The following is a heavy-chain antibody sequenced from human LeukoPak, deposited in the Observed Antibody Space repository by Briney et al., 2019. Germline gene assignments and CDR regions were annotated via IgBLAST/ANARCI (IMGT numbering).Heavy chain of an antibody. CDR2: IYYSGST. J-gene: IGHJ4*02. Sequence: SETLSLTCTVSGGSISSGGYYWSWIRQHPGKGLEWIGYIYYSGSTYYNPSLKSRVTISVDTSKNQFSLKLSSVTAADTAVYYRAREVMDTAMVTDYWGQGTLVTVSS. CDR3: AREVMDTAMVTDY. CDR1: GGSISSGGYY. V-gene: IGHV4-31*03. D-gene: IGHD5-18*01.